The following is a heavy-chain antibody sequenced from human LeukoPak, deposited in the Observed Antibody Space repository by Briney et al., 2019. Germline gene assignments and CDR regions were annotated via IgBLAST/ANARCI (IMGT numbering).Heavy chain of an antibody. V-gene: IGHV3-30*04. CDR2: ISYDGSNK. CDR1: GRTFSSYA. Sequence: PGGSLRLYCAASGRTFSSYAMHWVRQAPGKGLEWVAVISYDGSNKYYADSVKGRFTISRDNSKNTLYLQMNSLRAEDTAVYYCARDPPPSPSAFDIWGQGTMVTVSS. CDR3: ARDPPPSPSAFDI. J-gene: IGHJ3*02.